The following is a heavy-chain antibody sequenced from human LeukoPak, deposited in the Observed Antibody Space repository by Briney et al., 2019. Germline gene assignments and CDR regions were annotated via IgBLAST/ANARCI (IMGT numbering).Heavy chain of an antibody. CDR3: ARDYYDSSGYYYYYYGMDV. D-gene: IGHD3-22*01. CDR2: ISYDGSNK. V-gene: IGHV3-30-3*01. Sequence: GGSLTLSCAASGFTFSSYAMHWVRQAPGKGLEWVAVISYDGSNKYYADSVKGRFTISRDNSKNTLYLQMNSLRAEDTAVYYCARDYYDSSGYYYYYYGMDVWGQGTTVTVSS. J-gene: IGHJ6*02. CDR1: GFTFSSYA.